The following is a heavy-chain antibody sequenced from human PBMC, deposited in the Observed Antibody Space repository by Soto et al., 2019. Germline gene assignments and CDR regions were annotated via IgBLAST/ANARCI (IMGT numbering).Heavy chain of an antibody. V-gene: IGHV4-39*01. D-gene: IGHD3-22*01. CDR3: ARHFVAVVIKGWGY. CDR2: TYYNGNA. CDR1: GASIDRSNYY. J-gene: IGHJ4*02. Sequence: QLQLQESGPGLVKPSETLSLTCTVSGASIDRSNYYWDWIRQPPGKGLEWIGTTYYNGNAYYNPSLKRRVTMSVDTSKNQSSLKLISVTAADTAVYYCARHFVAVVIKGWGYWGQGTLVTVSS.